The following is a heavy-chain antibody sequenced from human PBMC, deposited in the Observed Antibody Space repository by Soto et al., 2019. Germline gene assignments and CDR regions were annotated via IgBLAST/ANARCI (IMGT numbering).Heavy chain of an antibody. CDR3: AEGGKYITPPPTGG. V-gene: IGHV1-18*01. Sequence: QVQLVQSGDEVRKPGSSVKVSCKASGYIFVNYGIAWVRQAPGQGLEWMGWISPYSGNTHYASKVQGRLTMTTDTSTGHAFMDLGGPTSGHRALLFRAEGGKYITPPPTGGWGQGTTVTVSS. D-gene: IGHD2-21*01. CDR1: GYIFVNYG. J-gene: IGHJ6*02. CDR2: ISPYSGNT.